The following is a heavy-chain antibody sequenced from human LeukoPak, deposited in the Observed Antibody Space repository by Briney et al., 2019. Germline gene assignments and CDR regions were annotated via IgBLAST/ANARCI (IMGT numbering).Heavy chain of an antibody. V-gene: IGHV2-5*02. CDR2: ICWGDDK. Sequence: SGPTLVNPTETLTLTCTFSGFSLNTRGVCVGWIRQSPGKALEWLALICWGDDKRYSPSLKSRLPITKDPSKNHVVLTMTNMDPVDTATYYCARLTTGNNCFDPWGQGTLVTVSS. D-gene: IGHD4-11*01. CDR1: GFSLNTRGVC. CDR3: ARLTTGNNCFDP. J-gene: IGHJ5*02.